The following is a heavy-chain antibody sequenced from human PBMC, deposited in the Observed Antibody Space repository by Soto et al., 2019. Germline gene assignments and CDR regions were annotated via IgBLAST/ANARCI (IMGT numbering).Heavy chain of an antibody. V-gene: IGHV3-23*01. D-gene: IGHD3-10*01. CDR2: VSASGLNT. J-gene: IGHJ4*02. CDR3: GH. CDR1: GFTFSTYA. Sequence: PGGSLRLSCAASGFTFSTYAMAWVRQAPGKGLEWVSGVSASGLNTDYADPVKGRFYMEVSSLRSEDTAVYYCSRVDPGETSPFGHWGQGTLVTVSS.